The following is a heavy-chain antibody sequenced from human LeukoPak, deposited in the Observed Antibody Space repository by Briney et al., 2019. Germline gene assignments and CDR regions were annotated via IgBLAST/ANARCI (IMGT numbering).Heavy chain of an antibody. V-gene: IGHV4-59*01. CDR1: GGSISSYY. D-gene: IGHD6-19*01. CDR2: IYYTGST. CDR3: ARFSSLAAFDI. Sequence: KPSETLSLTCTVSGGSISSYYWSWIRQRPGKGLEWIGYIYYTGSTNYNPSLKSRVTISVDTSKNQFSLKLSSVTAADTAFYYCARFSSLAAFDIWGQGTMVTVSS. J-gene: IGHJ3*02.